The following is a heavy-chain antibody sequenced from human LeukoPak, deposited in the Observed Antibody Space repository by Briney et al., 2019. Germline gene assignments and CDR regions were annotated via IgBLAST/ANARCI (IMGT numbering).Heavy chain of an antibody. CDR3: AKIGYYYGPDY. CDR2: IYHSGST. CDR1: GYSIRGDDY. J-gene: IGHJ4*02. V-gene: IGHV4-38-2*01. Sequence: SETLSPTCAVSGYSIRGDDYWGWIRQSPGKGLEWIGSIYHSGSTHYNPSLKSRVTISVDTSKNQFSLMLNSVTAADTAVYYCAKIGYYYGPDYWGQGTLVTVSS. D-gene: IGHD3-10*01.